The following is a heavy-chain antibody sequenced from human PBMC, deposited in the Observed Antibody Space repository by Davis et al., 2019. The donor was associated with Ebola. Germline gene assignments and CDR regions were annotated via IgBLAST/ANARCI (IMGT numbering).Heavy chain of an antibody. V-gene: IGHV3-48*01. D-gene: IGHD3-3*01. CDR1: GFTFSSYS. J-gene: IGHJ4*02. Sequence: GESLKISCAASGFTFSSYSMNWVRQAPGKGLEWVSYISSSSSAIFYADSVKGRFTISRDNAKNSLYLQMNSLRAEDTAVYYCARDLDSGYDFWSGYYGYWGQGTLVTVSS. CDR3: ARDLDSGYDFWSGYYGY. CDR2: ISSSSSAI.